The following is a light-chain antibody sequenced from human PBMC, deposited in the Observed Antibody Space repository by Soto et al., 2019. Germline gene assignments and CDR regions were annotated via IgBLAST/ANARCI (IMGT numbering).Light chain of an antibody. CDR3: QHYKNWPPIT. J-gene: IGKJ5*01. Sequence: EVILTQSPATLSLSPGERATLSCRASQRVDRSLAWYQEKPGQAPRLLIYGASHRAPGIPARFSGSGSETDFTLNIVSVQAEDFAVYYCQHYKNWPPITFGQGTRLDIK. V-gene: IGKV3-11*01. CDR1: QRVDRS. CDR2: GAS.